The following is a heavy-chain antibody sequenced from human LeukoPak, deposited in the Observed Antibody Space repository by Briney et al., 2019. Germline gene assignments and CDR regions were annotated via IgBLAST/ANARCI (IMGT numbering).Heavy chain of an antibody. CDR3: ATRSSFSYLRAFDI. V-gene: IGHV3-23*01. D-gene: IGHD6-6*01. Sequence: PGGSLRLSCAASGFTFSSYVMSWVRQAPGKGLGWVSAISGSGGSTNYADSVKGRFTISRDNSKNTLYLQMNRLRAEDTAVYYCATRSSFSYLRAFDIWGQGTMVTVSS. CDR2: ISGSGGST. CDR1: GFTFSSYV. J-gene: IGHJ3*02.